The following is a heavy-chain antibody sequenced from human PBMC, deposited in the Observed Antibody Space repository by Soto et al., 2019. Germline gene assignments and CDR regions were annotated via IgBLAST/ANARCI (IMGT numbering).Heavy chain of an antibody. V-gene: IGHV4-31*03. CDR2: IYYSGST. CDR3: ARVTGQWLSFGY. Sequence: SETLSLTCTVSGGSISSGGYYWSWIRQHPGKGLEWIGYIYYSGSTYYNPSLKSRVTISVDTSKNQFSLKLSSVTAADTAVYYCARVTGQWLSFGYWGQGTLVTVSS. CDR1: GGSISSGGYY. D-gene: IGHD3-22*01. J-gene: IGHJ4*02.